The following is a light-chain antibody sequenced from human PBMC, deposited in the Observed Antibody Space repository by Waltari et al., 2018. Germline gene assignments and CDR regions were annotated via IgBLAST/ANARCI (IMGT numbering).Light chain of an antibody. V-gene: IGKV1-12*01. CDR1: QGISSF. Sequence: DIQMTQSTSSVSASIGDRVTITCRASQGISSFLAWYQQKPGKAPRLLIYAASTLQSGVPPRFSGSGSGTDFTLTINNLQPEDFATYFCQQGDSFPYTFGGGTKVDIK. J-gene: IGKJ4*01. CDR2: AAS. CDR3: QQGDSFPYT.